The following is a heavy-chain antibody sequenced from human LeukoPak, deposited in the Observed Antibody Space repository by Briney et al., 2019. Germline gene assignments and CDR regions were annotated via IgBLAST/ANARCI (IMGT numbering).Heavy chain of an antibody. CDR3: ARHPPDCSSTSCYVGAFDI. Sequence: SETLSLTCTVSGGSINSYYWSWIRQPPGKGLEWIGYIYYSGSTNYNPSLKSRATISVDTSKNQFSLKLSSVTAADTAVYYCARHPPDCSSTSCYVGAFDIWGQGTMVTVSS. CDR2: IYYSGST. D-gene: IGHD2-2*01. CDR1: GGSINSYY. V-gene: IGHV4-59*08. J-gene: IGHJ3*02.